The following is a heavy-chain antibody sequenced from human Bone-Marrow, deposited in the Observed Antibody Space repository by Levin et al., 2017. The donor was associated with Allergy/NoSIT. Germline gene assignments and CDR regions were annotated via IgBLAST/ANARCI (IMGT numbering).Heavy chain of an antibody. J-gene: IGHJ5*02. CDR1: GFTFSSYA. V-gene: IGHV3-23*01. CDR2: ISGSGGST. D-gene: IGHD2-15*01. Sequence: QPGGSLRLSCAASGFTFSSYAMSWVRQAPGKGLEWVSAISGSGGSTYYADSVKGRFTISRDNSKNTLYLQMNSLRAEDTAVYYCAKTSGSVVVAASNWFDPWGQGTLVTVSS. CDR3: AKTSGSVVVAASNWFDP.